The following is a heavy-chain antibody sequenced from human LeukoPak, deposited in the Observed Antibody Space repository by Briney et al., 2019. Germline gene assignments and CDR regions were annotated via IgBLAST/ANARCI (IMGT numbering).Heavy chain of an antibody. CDR1: GFTFSSNA. CDR3: AKLIAVAGTDDY. D-gene: IGHD6-19*01. J-gene: IGHJ4*02. V-gene: IGHV3-23*01. Sequence: GGSLRLSCAASGFTFSSNAMSWARQAPGKGLEWVSAISDSGGSTYYADSVRGRFTISRDNSMNTLYLQMNSLRAEDTAVYFCAKLIAVAGTDDYWGQGTLVTVSS. CDR2: ISDSGGST.